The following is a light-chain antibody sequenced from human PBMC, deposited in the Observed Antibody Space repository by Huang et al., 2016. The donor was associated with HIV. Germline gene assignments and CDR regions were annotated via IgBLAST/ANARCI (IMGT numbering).Light chain of an antibody. Sequence: DIQMTQSPSSLFASVGDRVTIPCRARQDIRSYLAWYPQKPGRIPKVLIYGESTLLAGVPSRFSGSGSGTDFTLTITSLQPEDVATYYCQKYNSAPLTFGGGTRVEIK. J-gene: IGKJ4*01. CDR2: GES. CDR3: QKYNSAPLT. V-gene: IGKV1-27*01. CDR1: QDIRSY.